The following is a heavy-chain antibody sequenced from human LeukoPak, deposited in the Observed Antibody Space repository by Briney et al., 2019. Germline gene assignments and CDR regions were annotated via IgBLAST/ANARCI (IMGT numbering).Heavy chain of an antibody. V-gene: IGHV1-69*04. J-gene: IGHJ6*03. CDR3: AREFRRYCSSTSCNLLDYYYMDV. D-gene: IGHD2-2*01. CDR2: IIPILGIA. Sequence: IXXXXXXXGQGLEWMXRIIPILGIANYAQKFQGRVTITADKSTSTAYMELSSLRSEDTAVYYCAREFRRYCSSTSCNLLDYYYMDVWGKGTRSPSP.